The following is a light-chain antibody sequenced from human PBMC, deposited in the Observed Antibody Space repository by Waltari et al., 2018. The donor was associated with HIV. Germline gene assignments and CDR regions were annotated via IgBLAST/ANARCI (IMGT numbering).Light chain of an antibody. CDR2: DVS. CDR3: CSYAGTYTWV. J-gene: IGLJ2*01. CDR1: STDIGDYNY. Sequence: QSALTQPRSVSGSPGQSVTISCRGSSTDIGDYNYVSWYQQHPGQVPKLVIFDVSKRPSGVPDRFPGSKSVNTASLTISGLQAEDEADYYCCSYAGTYTWVFGGGTRLTVL. V-gene: IGLV2-11*01.